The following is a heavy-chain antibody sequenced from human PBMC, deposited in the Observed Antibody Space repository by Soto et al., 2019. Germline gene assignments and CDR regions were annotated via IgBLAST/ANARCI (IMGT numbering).Heavy chain of an antibody. V-gene: IGHV1-18*01. J-gene: IGHJ6*04. CDR2: ISGDSVNT. CDR1: GGNFPMYA. Sequence: AARNSTCDATGGNFPMYATAWAQQATGQGLGWIGWISGDSVNTKSAPKLQDRITTTTDTPAGTAYMELRRLRSDDTAVYFCAREGQQQAQETYYFFYGMDIWGKETTSTVS. CDR3: AREGQQQAQETYYFFYGMDI. D-gene: IGHD6-13*01.